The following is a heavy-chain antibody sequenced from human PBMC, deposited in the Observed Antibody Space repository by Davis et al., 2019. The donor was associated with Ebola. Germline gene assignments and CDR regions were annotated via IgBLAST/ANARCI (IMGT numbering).Heavy chain of an antibody. J-gene: IGHJ6*02. Sequence: SETLSLTCTVSGGSVSSGSYYWSWIRQPPGKGLEWIGYIYYSGSTNYNPSLKSRVTISVDTSKNQFSLKLSSVTAADTAVYYCAREIAAAGTLDLYYYYGMDVWGQGTTVTVSS. CDR2: IYYSGST. D-gene: IGHD6-13*01. CDR1: GGSVSSGSYY. V-gene: IGHV4-61*01. CDR3: AREIAAAGTLDLYYYYGMDV.